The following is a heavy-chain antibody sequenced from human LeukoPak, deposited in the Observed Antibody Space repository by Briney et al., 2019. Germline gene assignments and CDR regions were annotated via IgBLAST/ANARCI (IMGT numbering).Heavy chain of an antibody. CDR1: GFTFSSYS. J-gene: IGHJ4*02. V-gene: IGHV3-21*01. D-gene: IGHD3-16*01. Sequence: GGSLRLSCAASGFTFSSYSMNWVRQAPGKGLEWVSSISSSSSYIYYADSVKGRFTISRDNAKNSLYLQMNSLRAEDTAVYYCARDSLDVGATDYWRQGTLVTVSS. CDR2: ISSSSSYI. CDR3: ARDSLDVGATDY.